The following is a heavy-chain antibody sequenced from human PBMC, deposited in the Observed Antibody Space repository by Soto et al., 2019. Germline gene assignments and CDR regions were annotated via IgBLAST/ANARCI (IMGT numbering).Heavy chain of an antibody. CDR3: ARDRLHYGMDV. Sequence: PVGSLRLSCAASGFTFSSYSMNWVRQAPGKGLEWVSSISSSSSYIYYADSVKGRFTISRDNAKNSLYLQMNSLRAEDTAVYYCARDRLHYGMDVWGQGTTVTVSS. V-gene: IGHV3-21*01. J-gene: IGHJ6*02. D-gene: IGHD6-25*01. CDR1: GFTFSSYS. CDR2: ISSSSSYI.